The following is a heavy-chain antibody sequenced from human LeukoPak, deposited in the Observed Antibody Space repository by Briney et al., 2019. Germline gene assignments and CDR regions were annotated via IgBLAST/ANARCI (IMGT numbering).Heavy chain of an antibody. Sequence: SETLSLTCTVSGGSISGYSWSWIRQPPGKGLECIGYIYYSGGTNYSPSLKSRVTISVDTSKNQFSLKLSSVTAADTAVYYCARVYTVSSGWSLDYYMDIWGKGTTVTVSS. CDR1: GGSISGYS. V-gene: IGHV4-59*08. D-gene: IGHD6-19*01. J-gene: IGHJ6*03. CDR2: IYYSGGT. CDR3: ARVYTVSSGWSLDYYMDI.